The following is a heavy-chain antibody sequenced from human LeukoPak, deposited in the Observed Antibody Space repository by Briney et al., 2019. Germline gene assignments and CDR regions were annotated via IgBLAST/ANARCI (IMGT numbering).Heavy chain of an antibody. D-gene: IGHD3-10*01. CDR2: IYYSGST. Sequence: ASETLSLTCTVSGGSISSYYWSWIRQPPGKGLEWIGYIYYSGSTNYNPSLKSRVTISVDTSKNQFSLKLSSVTAADTAVYYCASHYAPHYGSGSYYDLGAFDIWGQGTMVTVSS. J-gene: IGHJ3*02. CDR3: ASHYAPHYGSGSYYDLGAFDI. V-gene: IGHV4-59*08. CDR1: GGSISSYY.